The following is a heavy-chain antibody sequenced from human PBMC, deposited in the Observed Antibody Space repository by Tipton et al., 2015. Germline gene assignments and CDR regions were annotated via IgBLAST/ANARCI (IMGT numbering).Heavy chain of an antibody. CDR2: IGYDGHDK. Sequence: SLRLSCAASGFKFSNYAMIWVRQAPGKGLEWVAIIGYDGHDKYYADSVKGRFTISRDNSKNTLYLQMNSLRAEDTAVYYCASTVQLLMEGYYYYGMDVWGQGTTVTVSS. V-gene: IGHV3-33*08. D-gene: IGHD2-2*01. J-gene: IGHJ6*02. CDR1: GFKFSNYA. CDR3: ASTVQLLMEGYYYYGMDV.